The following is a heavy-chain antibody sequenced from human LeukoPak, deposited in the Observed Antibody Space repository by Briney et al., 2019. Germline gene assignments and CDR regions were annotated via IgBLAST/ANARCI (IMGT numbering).Heavy chain of an antibody. V-gene: IGHV4-59*08. Sequence: PSETLSLTCTVSGGSISSYYWSWIRQPPGKGLEWIGYIYYSGSTNYNPSLKSRVTISVDTSKNQFSLKLSSVTAADTAVYYCARLGRRGGWFDPWGQGTLVTVSS. CDR2: IYYSGST. CDR3: ARLGRRGGWFDP. CDR1: GGSISSYY. J-gene: IGHJ5*02. D-gene: IGHD2-15*01.